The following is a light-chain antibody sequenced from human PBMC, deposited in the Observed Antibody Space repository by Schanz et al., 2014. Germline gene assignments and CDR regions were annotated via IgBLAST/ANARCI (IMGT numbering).Light chain of an antibody. CDR1: SGAVTSGHY. J-gene: IGLJ2*01. CDR2: DTS. Sequence: QAVVTQEPSLTVSPGGTVTLTCGSSSGAVTSGHYPYWFQQKPGQAPRTLIYDTSSKHSWTPARFSGSLLGGKGALTPSGVQPEDEAEYYCLISYTSGPVFGGGTKLTVL. V-gene: IGLV7-46*01. CDR3: LISYTSGPV.